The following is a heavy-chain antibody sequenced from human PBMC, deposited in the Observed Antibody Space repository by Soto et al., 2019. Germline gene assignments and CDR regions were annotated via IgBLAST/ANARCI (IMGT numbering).Heavy chain of an antibody. V-gene: IGHV3-30*18. CDR3: ANTIDSSSGDSRGRGALLDY. J-gene: IGHJ4*02. CDR2: ISFDGGSE. Sequence: QVQLVESGGGVVQPGRSLRLSCAASGFTFSSYGMHWVRQAPGKGPEWVAVISFDGGSEHYADPATGRFTLSRANSKTTLFLQMNSRTPEDTALYYWANTIDSSSGDSRGRGALLDYWGQATVVTVSS. CDR1: GFTFSSYG. D-gene: IGHD3-22*01.